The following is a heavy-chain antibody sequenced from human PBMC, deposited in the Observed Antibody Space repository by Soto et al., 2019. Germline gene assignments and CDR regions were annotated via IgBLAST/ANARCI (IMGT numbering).Heavy chain of an antibody. CDR2: IDPSDSYT. Sequence: XXXRQMPGKGLEWMGRIDPSDSYTNYSPXXXGXXTISADKSISTAYLQWSSLKASDTAMYYCASSRQDSFDYWGQGTLVTVSS. J-gene: IGHJ4*02. CDR3: ASSRQDSFDY. V-gene: IGHV5-10-1*01.